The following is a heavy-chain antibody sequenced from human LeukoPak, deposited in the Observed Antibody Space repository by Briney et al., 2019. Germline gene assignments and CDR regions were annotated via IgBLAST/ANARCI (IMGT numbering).Heavy chain of an antibody. V-gene: IGHV1-69*05. D-gene: IGHD1-14*01. CDR3: ASNRGDDFDY. CDR1: GGTFSSYA. CDR2: IIPIFGTA. J-gene: IGHJ4*02. Sequence: GASVKVSCKASGGTFSSYAISWVRQAPGQGLEWMGGIIPIFGTANYTQKFQGRVTITTDESTSTAYMELSSLRSEDTAVYYCASNRGDDFDYWGQGTLVTVSS.